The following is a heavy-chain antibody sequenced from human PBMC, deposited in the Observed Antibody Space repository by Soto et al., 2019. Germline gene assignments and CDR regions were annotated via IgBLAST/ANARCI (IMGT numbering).Heavy chain of an antibody. CDR2: IWYDGSNK. D-gene: IGHD3-22*01. CDR1: GFTFSSYG. Sequence: QVQLVESGGGVVQPGRSLRLSCAASGFTFSSYGMHWVRQAPGKGLEWVAVIWYDGSNKYYADSVKGRFTISRDNSKNTLYLQMNSLRAEDTAVYYCAREVVYYDSSGHLDYWGQGTLVTVSS. CDR3: AREVVYYDSSGHLDY. J-gene: IGHJ4*02. V-gene: IGHV3-33*01.